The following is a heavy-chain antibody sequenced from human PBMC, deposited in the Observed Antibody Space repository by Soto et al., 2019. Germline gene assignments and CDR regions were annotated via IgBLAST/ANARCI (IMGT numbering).Heavy chain of an antibody. CDR1: GFTFSSYS. V-gene: IGHV3-21*01. D-gene: IGHD6-19*01. J-gene: IGHJ4*02. CDR3: ARVKSRGIAVAGADY. Sequence: PGGSLRLSCAASGFTFSSYSMNWVRQAPGKGLEWVSSISSSSSYIYYADSVKDRFTISRDNAKNSLYLQMNSLRAEDTAVYYCARVKSRGIAVAGADYWGQGTLVTVSS. CDR2: ISSSSSYI.